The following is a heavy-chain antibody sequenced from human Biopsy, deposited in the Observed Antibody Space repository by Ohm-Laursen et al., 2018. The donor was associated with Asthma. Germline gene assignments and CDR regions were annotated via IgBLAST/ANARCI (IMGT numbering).Heavy chain of an antibody. CDR2: ISDDGGQK. CDR3: AKDEGKVKNWFDP. D-gene: IGHD2/OR15-2a*01. J-gene: IGHJ5*02. Sequence: SLRLSCTASGFTFSNFGMHWLRQAPGKGLEWLAVISDDGGQKHYGASVKGRFTISRDNSKSTVFLDMTSLKDEDTGLYFCAKDEGKVKNWFDPWGPGTRVTVSS. V-gene: IGHV3-30*18. CDR1: GFTFSNFG.